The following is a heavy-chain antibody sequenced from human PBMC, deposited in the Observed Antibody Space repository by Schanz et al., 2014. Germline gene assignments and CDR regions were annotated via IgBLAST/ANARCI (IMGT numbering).Heavy chain of an antibody. V-gene: IGHV3-30-3*01. CDR3: ARDFDDRRGYGSGYCLGDCMDV. Sequence: QVQLVESGGGVVQPGRSLRLSCAASGFTFSSYAMHWVRQPAGKGLEWVAVISYDGSNKYYADSVKGRFTISRDNAKNSLFLQMNSLRAEDTAVYYCARDFDDRRGYGSGYCLGDCMDVWGQGTLVTVSS. D-gene: IGHD3-10*01. J-gene: IGHJ4*02. CDR2: ISYDGSNK. CDR1: GFTFSSYA.